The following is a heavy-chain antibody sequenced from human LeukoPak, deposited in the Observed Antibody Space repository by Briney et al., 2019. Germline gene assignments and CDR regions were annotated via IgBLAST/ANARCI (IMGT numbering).Heavy chain of an antibody. J-gene: IGHJ4*02. Sequence: VASVKLSCEPSVVPSTSYVITCGPGAPGPRLKWMGGLITICGTGNYAQKFQGRVTITADESTSTAYMELSSLRSEDTAVYYCASSLWFGELSNHPYYFDYWGQGTLVTVSS. D-gene: IGHD3-10*01. CDR3: ASSLWFGELSNHPYYFDY. CDR1: VVPSTSYV. V-gene: IGHV1-69*13. CDR2: LITICGTG.